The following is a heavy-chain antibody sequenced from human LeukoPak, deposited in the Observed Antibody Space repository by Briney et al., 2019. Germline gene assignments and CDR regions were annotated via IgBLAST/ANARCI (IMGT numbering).Heavy chain of an antibody. Sequence: PGGSLRLSCAASGFSFSSYRLNWVRQAPGKGLEWVASISSNNGYIYYADSVKGRFTISRDNGENSRHLQMNSLRAEDAAVYYCARDLGTRKSIAFADWGQGTLVTVSS. CDR1: GFSFSSYR. J-gene: IGHJ4*01. V-gene: IGHV3-21*01. D-gene: IGHD6-6*01. CDR3: ARDLGTRKSIAFAD. CDR2: ISSNNGYI.